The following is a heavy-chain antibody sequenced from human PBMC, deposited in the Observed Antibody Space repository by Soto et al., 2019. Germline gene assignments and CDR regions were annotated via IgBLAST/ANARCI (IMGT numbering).Heavy chain of an antibody. J-gene: IGHJ6*02. D-gene: IGHD2-2*01. CDR2: IIPISDTT. Sequence: QVQLVQSGAEVKKPGSSVKVSCKASGGTFSSYAISWVRQAPGQGLEWMGGIIPISDTTNYAQKFQGRVTITASESPSTAYMRLSSLRSEHTAVYYCARPQGSSTSLEIDYDSDYGMDVWGQGTRVTVSS. CDR1: GGTFSSYA. CDR3: ARPQGSSTSLEIDYDSDYGMDV. V-gene: IGHV1-69*01.